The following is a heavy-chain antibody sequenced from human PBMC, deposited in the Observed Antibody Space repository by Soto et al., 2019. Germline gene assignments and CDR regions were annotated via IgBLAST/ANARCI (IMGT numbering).Heavy chain of an antibody. CDR3: ATTLRPYYYESSGYQAGEHYYYGMDV. CDR2: IWYDGSKK. D-gene: IGHD3-22*01. J-gene: IGHJ6*02. V-gene: IGHV3-30*02. Sequence: HPGGSLRFSCAASGFTFSSYGMHWVRQAPGKGLEWVAFIWYDGSKKYYAESVKGRFTISRDNSKNTLYQQMNSLRDEDTAEFYCATTLRPYYYESSGYQAGEHYYYGMDVWGQGTTVTVS. CDR1: GFTFSSYG.